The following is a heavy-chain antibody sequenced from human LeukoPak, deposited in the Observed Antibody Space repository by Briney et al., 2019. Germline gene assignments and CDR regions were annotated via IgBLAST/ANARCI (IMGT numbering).Heavy chain of an antibody. J-gene: IGHJ5*02. CDR2: IYSGGST. D-gene: IGHD2-15*01. CDR3: ARGASCGGAGCYGPFGP. V-gene: IGHV3-53*01. CDR1: GFTVSSNY. Sequence: GGSLRLSCAASGFTVSSNYMSWVRQAPGKGLEWVSVIYSGGSTYYADSVRGRFTISRDNSKNTLYLQMNSLRAEDTALYYCARGASCGGAGCYGPFGPWGQGTLVTVSS.